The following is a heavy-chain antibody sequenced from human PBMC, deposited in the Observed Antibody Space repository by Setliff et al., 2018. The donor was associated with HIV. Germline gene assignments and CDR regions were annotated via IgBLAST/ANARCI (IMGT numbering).Heavy chain of an antibody. CDR3: AEGRDEYKTGY. J-gene: IGHJ4*02. CDR2: IYFNGST. CDR1: AVSIGGYS. D-gene: IGHD1-1*01. Sequence: SETLSLTCTVSAVSIGGYSWSWIRQSPGKGLEWFGSIYFNGSTNYNPSLESRVSISLDPSKNQFSLKVSSVTAADTAVYYCAEGRDEYKTGYWGQGTLVTVS. V-gene: IGHV4-59*01.